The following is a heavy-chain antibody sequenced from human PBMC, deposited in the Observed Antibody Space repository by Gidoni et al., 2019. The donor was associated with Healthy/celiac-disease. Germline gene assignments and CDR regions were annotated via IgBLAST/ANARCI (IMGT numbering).Heavy chain of an antibody. CDR2: ISAYNGNT. CDR3: ARAPRVVVAATPPEPYYYYYYGMDV. J-gene: IGHJ6*02. CDR1: GYTFTSYG. D-gene: IGHD2-15*01. V-gene: IGHV1-18*01. Sequence: QVQLVQSGAEVKKPGASVKVSCKASGYTFTSYGISWVRQAPGQGLEWMGWISAYNGNTNYAQKLQGRVTMTTDTSTSTAYMDLRSLRSDDTAVYYCARAPRVVVAATPPEPYYYYYYGMDVWGQGTTVTVSS.